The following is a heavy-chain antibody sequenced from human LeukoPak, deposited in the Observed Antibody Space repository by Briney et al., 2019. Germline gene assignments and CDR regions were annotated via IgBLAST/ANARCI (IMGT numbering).Heavy chain of an antibody. CDR3: AKDGYSSSGGQAFDI. V-gene: IGHV3-23*01. CDR2: ISGSGGST. CDR1: GLTFSNYA. J-gene: IGHJ3*02. Sequence: GGSLRLSCAVSGLTFSNYAMSWVRQAPGKGLEWVSAISGSGGSTYYADSVKGRFTISRDNSKNTLYLQMNSLRAEDTAVYYCAKDGYSSSGGQAFDIWGQGTMVTVSS. D-gene: IGHD6-6*01.